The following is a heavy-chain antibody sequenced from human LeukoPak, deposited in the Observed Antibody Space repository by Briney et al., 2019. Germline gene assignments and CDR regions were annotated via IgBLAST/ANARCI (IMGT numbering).Heavy chain of an antibody. Sequence: PGGSLRLSCAASGFTFDDYAMHWVRQAPGKGLEWVSGISWNSGSIGYADSVKGRFTISRDNAKNSLYLQMNSLRAEDTALYYCAKDTYYNGSGSYPPNYYYYGMDVWGQGTTVTVSS. CDR3: AKDTYYNGSGSYPPNYYYYGMDV. CDR1: GFTFDDYA. V-gene: IGHV3-9*01. J-gene: IGHJ6*02. CDR2: ISWNSGSI. D-gene: IGHD3-10*01.